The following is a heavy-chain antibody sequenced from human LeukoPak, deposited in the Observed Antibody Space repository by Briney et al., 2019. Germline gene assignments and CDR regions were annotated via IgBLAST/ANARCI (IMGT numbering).Heavy chain of an antibody. D-gene: IGHD2-2*01. CDR1: GYTFTNYY. CDR2: ISAYNGNT. CDR3: ARDSWDVVPAYYYYGMDV. V-gene: IGHV1-18*04. J-gene: IGHJ6*02. Sequence: ASVKVSCKASGYTFTNYYMHWVRQAPGQGLEWMGWISAYNGNTNYAQKLQGRVTMTTDTSTSTAYMELRSLRSDDTAVYYCARDSWDVVPAYYYYGMDVWGQGTTVTVSS.